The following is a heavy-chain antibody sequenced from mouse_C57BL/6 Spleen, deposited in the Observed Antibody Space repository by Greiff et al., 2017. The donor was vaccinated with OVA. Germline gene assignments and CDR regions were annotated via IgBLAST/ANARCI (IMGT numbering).Heavy chain of an antibody. CDR3: ARALTTVAFDY. D-gene: IGHD1-1*01. CDR1: GYAFSSSW. V-gene: IGHV1-82*01. CDR2: IYPGDGDT. J-gene: IGHJ2*01. Sequence: QVQLQQSGPELVKPGASVKISCKASGYAFSSSWMNWVKQRPGKGLEWIGRIYPGDGDTNYNGKFKGKATLTADKSSSTAYMQLSSLTSEDSAVYFCARALTTVAFDYWGQGTTLTVSS.